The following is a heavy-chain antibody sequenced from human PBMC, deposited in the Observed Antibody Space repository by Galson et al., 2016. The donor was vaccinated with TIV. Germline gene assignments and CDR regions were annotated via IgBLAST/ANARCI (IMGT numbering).Heavy chain of an antibody. CDR3: ARDRVVDATYYYYYFGLDV. Sequence: SLRLSCAASGISIGINYMTWVRQAPGKGLEWVSLISDGGKTYYPDSVTGRFTISRDNSRNTLYLQMNSLRVEDTAIYYCARDRVVDATYYYYYFGLDVWGLGTADTVSS. J-gene: IGHJ6*02. CDR1: GISIGINY. D-gene: IGHD2-15*01. V-gene: IGHV3-53*05. CDR2: ISDGGKT.